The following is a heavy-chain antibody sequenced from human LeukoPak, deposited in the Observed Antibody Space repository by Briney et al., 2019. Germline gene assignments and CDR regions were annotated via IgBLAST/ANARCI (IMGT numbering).Heavy chain of an antibody. CDR1: GFTFSSYA. V-gene: IGHV3-30-3*01. Sequence: GGSLRLSCAASGFTFSSYAMHWVRQAPGKGLEWVAVISYDGSNKYYADSVKGRFTISRDNSKNTLYLQMNSLRAEDTAVYYCARDGKQWLVLGYFDYWGQGTLVTVSS. J-gene: IGHJ4*02. CDR3: ARDGKQWLVLGYFDY. CDR2: ISYDGSNK. D-gene: IGHD6-19*01.